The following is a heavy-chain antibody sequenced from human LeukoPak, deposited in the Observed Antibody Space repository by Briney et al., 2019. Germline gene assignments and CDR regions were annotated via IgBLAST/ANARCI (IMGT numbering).Heavy chain of an antibody. V-gene: IGHV3-30*18. CDR1: GFTFSSYA. CDR2: ISYDGSNK. J-gene: IGHJ4*02. CDR3: AKDQLITIFGVALDY. Sequence: GGSLRLSCAASGFTFSSYAMHWVRQAPGKGLEWVAVISYDGSNKYYADSVRGRFTISRDNSKNTLYLQMNSLRAEDTAVYYCAKDQLITIFGVALDYWGQGTLVTVSS. D-gene: IGHD3-3*01.